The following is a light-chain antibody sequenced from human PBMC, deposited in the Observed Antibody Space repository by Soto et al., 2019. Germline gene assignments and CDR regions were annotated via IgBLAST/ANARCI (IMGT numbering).Light chain of an antibody. CDR2: EVS. CDR1: QSLVYSDGNTY. CDR3: QQRHMWPIT. V-gene: IGKV2-30*01. J-gene: IGKJ5*01. Sequence: DAELTQSPLSLPVTLGQPASISCRSSQSLVYSDGNTYLNWFHQRPGQSPRRLIFEVSNRESGVPDRFSGSGSGTDFTLTISSLEPEDSAVYYCQQRHMWPITFGQGTRLEIK.